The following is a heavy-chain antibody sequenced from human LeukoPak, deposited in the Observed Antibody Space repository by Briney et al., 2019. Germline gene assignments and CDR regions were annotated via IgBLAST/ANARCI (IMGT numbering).Heavy chain of an antibody. V-gene: IGHV3-23*01. CDR1: GFTFSSYA. D-gene: IGHD7-27*01. CDR3: AKTPKTGSFDY. CDR2: ISDIGGNT. J-gene: IGHJ4*02. Sequence: GESLKISCAASGFTFSSYAMNWVRQAPGKGLEWLSTISDIGGNTYYADSVKGRFTISRDNSRNTLYLQMNSLRVEDTAVYFCAKTPKTGSFDYWGQGTLVTVSS.